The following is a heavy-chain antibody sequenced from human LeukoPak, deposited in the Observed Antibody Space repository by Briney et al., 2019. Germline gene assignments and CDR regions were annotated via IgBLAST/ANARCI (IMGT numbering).Heavy chain of an antibody. J-gene: IGHJ4*02. CDR3: ARVGYCSTSSCKTPGGFDY. CDR1: GFTFNDYS. V-gene: IGHV3-21*01. D-gene: IGHD2-2*01. CDR2: ISYVTSYI. Sequence: GGSLRLSCAASGFTFNDYSMNWVRQAPGRGLEWVSSISYVTSYIYYSGSVKGRFTVSRDNAKNSLYLQMNNLRVEDTAVYYCARVGYCSTSSCKTPGGFDYWGQGALVTVSS.